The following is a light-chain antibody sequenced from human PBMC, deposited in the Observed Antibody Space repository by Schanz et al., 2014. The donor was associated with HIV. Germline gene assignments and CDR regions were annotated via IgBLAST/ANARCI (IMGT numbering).Light chain of an antibody. J-gene: IGLJ1*01. CDR1: SGDVGSYNY. CDR2: DVS. CDR3: CSYAGSSTFLYV. Sequence: QSALTQPASVSGSPGQSISISCTGTSGDVGSYNYVSWYQQHPGKAPKLMIYDVSNRPSGVSNRFSGSKSGNTASLTISGLQAEDEADYYCCSYAGSSTFLYVFGTGTKLTVL. V-gene: IGLV2-14*03.